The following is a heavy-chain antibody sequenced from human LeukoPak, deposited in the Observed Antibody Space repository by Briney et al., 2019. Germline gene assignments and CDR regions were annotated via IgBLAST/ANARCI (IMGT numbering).Heavy chain of an antibody. J-gene: IGHJ4*02. CDR3: AKWGDYDVLTGYYVPDY. V-gene: IGHV3-23*01. D-gene: IGHD3-9*01. Sequence: GASLRLSCAASGFTFSNYAMSWVRHAPGKGLEWVSAILGSGGSTYSADSVKGRFTVSRDNSKSTLYLQMNSLRAEDTALYYCAKWGDYDVLTGYYVPDYWGQGTLVTVSS. CDR2: ILGSGGST. CDR1: GFTFSNYA.